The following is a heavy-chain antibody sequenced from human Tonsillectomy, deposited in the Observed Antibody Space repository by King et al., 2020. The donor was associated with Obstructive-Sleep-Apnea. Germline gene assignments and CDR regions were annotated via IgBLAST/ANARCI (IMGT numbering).Heavy chain of an antibody. Sequence: VQLVESGGGVVQPGRSLRLSCAASGFTFSTYGMHWVRQAPGKGLEWMAIIWYDGSNKYYADTVKGRFTISRDNSKNTLYLQMNSLRAEETAVYYCAKDHTAMVPEYFQHWGQGTLVTVSS. CDR3: AKDHTAMVPEYFQH. CDR2: IWYDGSNK. J-gene: IGHJ1*01. V-gene: IGHV3-33*06. CDR1: GFTFSTYG. D-gene: IGHD5-18*01.